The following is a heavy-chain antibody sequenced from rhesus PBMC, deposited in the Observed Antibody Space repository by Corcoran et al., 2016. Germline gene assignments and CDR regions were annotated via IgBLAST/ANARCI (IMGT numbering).Heavy chain of an antibody. Sequence: QVQLQESGPGLVKPSETLSPTCIVSGGFISDSYCWNWVLQPPRKGLAWLGNIFGVIVSTFSNPPLKGRLTISKYASKNQFYLKLKSVTAADTAFYCCARAHDVWGPGVLVTVSP. V-gene: IGHV4S9*01. CDR3: ARAHDV. CDR1: GGFISDSYC. J-gene: IGHJ5-1*01. CDR2: IFGVIVST.